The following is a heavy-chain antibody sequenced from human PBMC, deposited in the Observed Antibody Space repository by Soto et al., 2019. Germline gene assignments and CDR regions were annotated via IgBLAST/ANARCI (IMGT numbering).Heavy chain of an antibody. D-gene: IGHD2-21*02. V-gene: IGHV4-31*02. CDR1: GGSIRSGRYY. J-gene: IGHJ1*01. CDR2: IFFTGST. CDR3: ARIAYCGGDCYPFQQ. Sequence: SETLSLTCTVSGGSIRSGRYYWTWIRQHPEKGLEWIGYIFFTGSTDYNPSLKSRIFISVDTSENQFSLRLSSVTAADTAVYYCARIAYCGGDCYPFQQWGQGTLVTVSS.